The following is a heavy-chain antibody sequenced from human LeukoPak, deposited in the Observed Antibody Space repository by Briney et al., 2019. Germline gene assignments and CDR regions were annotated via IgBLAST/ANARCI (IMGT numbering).Heavy chain of an antibody. Sequence: ASVTVSCKASGYAFTSYDINWVRQATGQGHERMGWMNPNRGNTGYAQKFQGRVTMIRNTSIRQDYMELSSLRPEDTAVYYCARFPQGXXXRYFDWSQGHYGMDVWGQGITVTVSS. CDR2: MNPNRGNT. D-gene: IGHD3-9*01. CDR1: GYAFTSYD. J-gene: IGHJ6*02. CDR3: ARFPQGXXXRYFDWSQGHYGMDV. V-gene: IGHV1-8*01.